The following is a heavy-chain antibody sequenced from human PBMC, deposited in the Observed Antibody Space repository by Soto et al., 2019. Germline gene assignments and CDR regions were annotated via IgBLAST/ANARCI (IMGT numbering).Heavy chain of an antibody. D-gene: IGHD5-18*01. J-gene: IGHJ4*02. V-gene: IGHV6-1*01. CDR1: GDSVSSNSAA. CDR3: ARGEGVQLWRNGGEFDY. Sequence: SQTLSLTCDISGDSVSSNSAAWNWIRQSPSRGLEWLGRTYYRSKWYNDYAVSVKSRITINPDTSKNQFSLQLNSVTPEDTAVYYCARGEGVQLWRNGGEFDYWGQGTLVTVSS. CDR2: TYYRSKWYN.